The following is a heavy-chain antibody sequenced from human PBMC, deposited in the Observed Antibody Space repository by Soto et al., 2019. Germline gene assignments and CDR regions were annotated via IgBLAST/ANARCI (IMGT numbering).Heavy chain of an antibody. Sequence: QVQLVQSGAEVKKPGSSVKVSCKASGGIFSSYAINWVRQAPGQGLEWMGGIIPIFGTANYAQRFQGRVTITADEFTSTGYMGLSGLRSEDTAVYYCASSTGFGLVTTPSGLGNGMDVWGQGTTVTVSS. CDR1: GGIFSSYA. J-gene: IGHJ6*02. V-gene: IGHV1-69*01. CDR2: IIPIFGTA. CDR3: ASSTGFGLVTTPSGLGNGMDV. D-gene: IGHD3-3*01.